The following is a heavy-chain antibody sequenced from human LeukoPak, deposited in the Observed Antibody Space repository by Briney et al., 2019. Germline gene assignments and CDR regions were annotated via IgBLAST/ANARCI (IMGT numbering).Heavy chain of an antibody. D-gene: IGHD2-2*02. CDR2: IYYSGST. CDR3: PRSQLLYVAWFAP. CDR1: GGSISSGDYY. J-gene: IGHJ5*02. V-gene: IGHV4-30-4*08. Sequence: KPSETLSLTCTVSGGSISSGDYYWSWIRQPPGKGLEWIGYIYYSGSTYYNPSLKSRVTISVDTSKNQFSLKLSSVTAADTAVYYCPRSQLLYVAWFAPWAQGPLATVSP.